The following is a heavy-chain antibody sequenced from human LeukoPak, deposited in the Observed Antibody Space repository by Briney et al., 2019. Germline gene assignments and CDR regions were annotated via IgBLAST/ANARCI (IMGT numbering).Heavy chain of an antibody. CDR3: ARGHRSGYYEKYFQH. D-gene: IGHD3-22*01. V-gene: IGHV4-34*01. CDR2: INHSGST. CDR1: GGPFSGYY. Sequence: PSETLSLTCAVYGGPFSGYYWSWIRQPPGKGLEWIGEINHSGSTNYNPSLKSRVTISVDTSKNQFSLKLSSVTAADTAVYYCARGHRSGYYEKYFQHWGQGTLVTVSS. J-gene: IGHJ1*01.